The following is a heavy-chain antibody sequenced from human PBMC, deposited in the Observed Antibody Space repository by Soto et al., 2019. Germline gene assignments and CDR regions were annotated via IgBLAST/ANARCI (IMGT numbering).Heavy chain of an antibody. D-gene: IGHD3-3*02. CDR2: IYYSGST. CDR3: ASPKVAFYNWFAP. J-gene: IGHJ5*02. Sequence: SETLSLTCTVSGGSISSSSYYWGWIRQPPGKGLEWIGSIYYSGSTYYNPSLKSRVTISVDTSKNQFSLKLTSVTAADTAVYYCASPKVAFYNWFAPWGQGTLVTVSS. CDR1: GGSISSSSYY. V-gene: IGHV4-39*01.